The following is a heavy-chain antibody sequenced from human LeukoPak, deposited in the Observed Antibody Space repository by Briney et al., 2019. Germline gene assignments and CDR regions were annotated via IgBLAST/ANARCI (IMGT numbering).Heavy chain of an antibody. D-gene: IGHD5-24*01. Sequence: GGSLRLSCAASGFTFDDYGMSWGRQGSGKGLEWVSGINWSGGSTLYADSVKGRFTISRDNSKNTLYLQMNSLRAEDTAVYYCARSEMATILGFDYWGQGTLVTVSS. V-gene: IGHV3-20*04. CDR3: ARSEMATILGFDY. CDR2: INWSGGST. CDR1: GFTFDDYG. J-gene: IGHJ4*02.